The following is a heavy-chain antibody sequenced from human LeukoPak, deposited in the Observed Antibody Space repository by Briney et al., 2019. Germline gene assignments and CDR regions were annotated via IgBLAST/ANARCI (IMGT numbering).Heavy chain of an antibody. V-gene: IGHV4-38-2*02. CDR2: IYHSGST. J-gene: IGHJ4*02. CDR3: ARDAVAGHFDY. D-gene: IGHD6-19*01. CDR1: GYSISSGYY. Sequence: PSETLSLTCTVSGYSISSGYYWGWIRQPPGKGLEWIGSIYHSGSTYYNPSLKSRDTISVDTSKNQFSLKLSSVTAADTAVYYCARDAVAGHFDYWGQGTLVTVSS.